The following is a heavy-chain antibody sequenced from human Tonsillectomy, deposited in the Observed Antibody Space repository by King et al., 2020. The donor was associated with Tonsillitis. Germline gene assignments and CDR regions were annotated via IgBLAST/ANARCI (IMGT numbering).Heavy chain of an antibody. Sequence: VQLVESGGGLVQPGGSLRLSCAASGFTFSSYAMNWVRQAPGKGLEWVSAISGSGGSTYYADSVKGRFTISRDNSKNTLYLQMNSLRAEDMSVYYRAKGRGYCSGGSCYSEYWGQGTLVTVSS. J-gene: IGHJ4*02. D-gene: IGHD2-15*01. CDR3: AKGRGYCSGGSCYSEY. CDR1: GFTFSSYA. CDR2: ISGSGGST. V-gene: IGHV3-23*04.